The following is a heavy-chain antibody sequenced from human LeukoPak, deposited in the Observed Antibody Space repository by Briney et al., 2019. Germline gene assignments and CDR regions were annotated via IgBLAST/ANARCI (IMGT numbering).Heavy chain of an antibody. CDR1: GFTFSSYG. CDR2: IWYDGSNK. Sequence: GGSLRLPCAASGFTFSSYGMHWVRQAPGKGLEWVAVIWYDGSNKYYADSVKGRFTISRDNSKNTLYLQMNSLRAEDTAVYYCAKARIQLWFFLDVWGKGTTVTVSS. CDR3: AKARIQLWFFLDV. V-gene: IGHV3-33*06. D-gene: IGHD5-18*01. J-gene: IGHJ6*04.